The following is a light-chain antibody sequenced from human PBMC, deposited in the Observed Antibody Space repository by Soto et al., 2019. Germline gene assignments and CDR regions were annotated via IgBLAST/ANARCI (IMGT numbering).Light chain of an antibody. CDR1: SIDVGGYNY. Sequence: QSVLTQPASVSGSPGQSITISCTGTSIDVGGYNYVSWYQHHPGKAPKLMIYDVTDRPSGVSDRFSGSKSGNTASLTISGLQPEDEADYYCCSYTPSNSRVFGGGTQLTVL. J-gene: IGLJ3*02. V-gene: IGLV2-14*03. CDR2: DVT. CDR3: CSYTPSNSRV.